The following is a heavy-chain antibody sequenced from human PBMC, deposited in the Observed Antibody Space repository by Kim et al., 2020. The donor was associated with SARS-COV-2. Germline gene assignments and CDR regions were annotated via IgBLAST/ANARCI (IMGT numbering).Heavy chain of an antibody. V-gene: IGHV3-74*01. J-gene: IGHJ5*02. D-gene: IGHD6-19*01. CDR3: ARSRAQVAGTDWFDP. Sequence: DSVKGRFTISRDNAKNTLYLQMNSLRAEDTAVYYCARSRAQVAGTDWFDPWGQGTLVTVSS.